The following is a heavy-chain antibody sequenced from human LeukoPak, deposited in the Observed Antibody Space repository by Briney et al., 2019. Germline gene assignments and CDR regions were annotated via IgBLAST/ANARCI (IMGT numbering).Heavy chain of an antibody. J-gene: IGHJ5*02. CDR3: ARGPPVSSAWFDP. D-gene: IGHD2-8*01. V-gene: IGHV4-59*01. Sequence: PSETLSLTCTVSGGSISSYYWSWIRQPPGKGLKWIGYIYYSGSTNYNPSLKSRVTISVDTSKNQFSLKLSSVTAADTAVYYCARGPPVSSAWFDPWGQGTLVTVSS. CDR1: GGSISSYY. CDR2: IYYSGST.